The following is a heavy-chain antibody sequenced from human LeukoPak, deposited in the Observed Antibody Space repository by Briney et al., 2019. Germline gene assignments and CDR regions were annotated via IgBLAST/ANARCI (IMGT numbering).Heavy chain of an antibody. CDR3: ASSHCSGGSCYSEHTNFDY. V-gene: IGHV3-48*01. Sequence: GGSLRLSCAASGFTFSSYSMNWVRQAPGKGLEWVSYISSSSTIYYADSVKGRFTISRDNAKNSLYLQMNSLRAEDTAVYYCASSHCSGGSCYSEHTNFDYWGQGTLVTVSS. J-gene: IGHJ4*02. D-gene: IGHD2-15*01. CDR1: GFTFSSYS. CDR2: ISSSSTI.